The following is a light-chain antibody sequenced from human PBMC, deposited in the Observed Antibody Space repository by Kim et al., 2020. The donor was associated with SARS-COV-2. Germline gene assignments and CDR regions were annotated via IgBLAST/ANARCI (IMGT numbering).Light chain of an antibody. CDR2: PVS. CDR1: QAITSG. CDR3: QQFNNYPQS. V-gene: IGKV1D-13*01. J-gene: IGKJ4*01. Sequence: AIQLTQSPSSLSASVGDRVTITCRASQAITSGLVWYQQKPGKVPTLLTYPVSTLRSGVPSRFSASGSGTDFTLTINSLQPEDFATYFCQQFNNYPQSFGGGTKVEIK.